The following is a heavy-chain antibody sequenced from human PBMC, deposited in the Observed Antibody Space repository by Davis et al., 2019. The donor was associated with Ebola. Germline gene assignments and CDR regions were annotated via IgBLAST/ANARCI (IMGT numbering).Heavy chain of an antibody. J-gene: IGHJ6*04. Sequence: GESLKISCAASGFTFSNAWMSWVRQAPGKGLEWVGRIKSKTDGGTTDYAAPVKGRFTISRDDSKNTLYLQMNSLKTEDTAVYYCTTRVFYYGMDVWGKGTTVTVSS. V-gene: IGHV3-15*01. D-gene: IGHD2-8*01. CDR1: GFTFSNAW. CDR3: TTRVFYYGMDV. CDR2: IKSKTDGGTT.